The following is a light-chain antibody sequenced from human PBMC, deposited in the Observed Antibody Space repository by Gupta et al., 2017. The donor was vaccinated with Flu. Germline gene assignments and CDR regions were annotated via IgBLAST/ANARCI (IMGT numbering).Light chain of an antibody. CDR2: AAS. J-gene: IGKJ1*01. CDR1: QSISAW. Sequence: DIQMTQSPSTLSASVGDRVTIACLASQSISAWLAWYQQKPGKAPKVLISAASTLGGGVPSRFSGSGSGTEFTLTISSLQPDDFATYYCQQYISFPWTFGQGTMVEIK. CDR3: QQYISFPWT. V-gene: IGKV1-5*03.